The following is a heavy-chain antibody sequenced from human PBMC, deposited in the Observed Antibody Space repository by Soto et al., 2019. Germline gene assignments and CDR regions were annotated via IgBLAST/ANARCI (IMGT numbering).Heavy chain of an antibody. CDR3: TRPNRGGDDYGDYEDAFDI. CDR2: IRSKAYGGTT. J-gene: IGHJ3*02. CDR1: GFTFGDYA. V-gene: IGHV3-49*03. Sequence: GGSLRLSCTASGFTFGDYAMSWFRQAPGKGLEWVGFIRSKAYGGTTEYAASVKGRFTISRDDSKSIAYLQMNSLKTEDTAVYYCTRPNRGGDDYGDYEDAFDIWGQGTMVTVSS. D-gene: IGHD4-17*01.